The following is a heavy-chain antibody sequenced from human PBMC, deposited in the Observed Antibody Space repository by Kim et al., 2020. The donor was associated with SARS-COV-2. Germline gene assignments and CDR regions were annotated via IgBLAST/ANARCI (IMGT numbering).Heavy chain of an antibody. CDR2: ISGYNGDT. CDR1: GYTFNFYG. V-gene: IGHV1-18*01. J-gene: IGHJ2*01. Sequence: ASVKVSCEASGYTFNFYGINWVRQAPGQGLEWLGRISGYNGDTTYAQNFRDRVTMTTDTSASTAYMELRRLKSDDTAVYFCARAPSSIGPPRHNWYSPLWGRGTLLIVSS. CDR3: ARAPSSIGPPRHNWYSPL. D-gene: IGHD2-2*02.